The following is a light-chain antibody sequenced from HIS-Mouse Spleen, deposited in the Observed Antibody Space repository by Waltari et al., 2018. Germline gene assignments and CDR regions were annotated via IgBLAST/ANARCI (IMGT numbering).Light chain of an antibody. CDR3: AAWDDSLSGYV. CDR2: RNN. J-gene: IGLJ1*01. Sequence: QSVLTQPPSASGTPGQRVTIPCSGRSSNVGSNYVSWYQQLPGTAPKLLIYRNNQRPSGVPDLFSGSKSGTSASLAISGLRSEDEADYYCAAWDDSLSGYVFGTGTKVTVL. CDR1: SSNVGSNY. V-gene: IGLV1-47*01.